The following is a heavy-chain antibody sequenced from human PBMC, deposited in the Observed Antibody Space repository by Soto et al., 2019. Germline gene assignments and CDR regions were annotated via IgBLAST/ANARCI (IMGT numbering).Heavy chain of an antibody. CDR2: ISGNGERT. V-gene: IGHV3-23*01. J-gene: IGHJ5*02. CDR1: GFTFGRYA. Sequence: EEQVLESGGGLVQPGGSLRLSCVASGFTFGRYAMTWVRQTQGKGLECVSAISGNGERTHYADSVKGRFTISRDNSKNTLYMQLSNLRAEDTAIYYCAKVGGFDPWGPGTLVTVSS. D-gene: IGHD4-17*01. CDR3: AKVGGFDP.